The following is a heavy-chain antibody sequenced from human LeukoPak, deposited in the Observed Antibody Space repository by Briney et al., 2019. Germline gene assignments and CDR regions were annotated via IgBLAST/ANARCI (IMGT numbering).Heavy chain of an antibody. CDR3: AKGTAVDRQYFEN. D-gene: IGHD1-1*01. J-gene: IGHJ4*02. CDR1: RFTFSACG. Sequence: GGSLRLSCAASRFTFSACGMHWVRQAPGKGLEWVAAISFDGSHKCYADSVKGRFTISRDNSMNTLYLQMNSLRAEDTAVYYCAKGTAVDRQYFENWGQGTLVTVSS. V-gene: IGHV3-30*18. CDR2: ISFDGSHK.